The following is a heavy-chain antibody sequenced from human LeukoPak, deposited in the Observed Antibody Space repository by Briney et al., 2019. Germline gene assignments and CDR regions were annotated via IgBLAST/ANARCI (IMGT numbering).Heavy chain of an antibody. CDR1: GFTFSSYS. D-gene: IGHD3-22*01. CDR3: AREGYDSSTTFDY. Sequence: GGFLRLSCAASGFTFSSYSMNWVRQAPGKGLEWVSSISSSSSYIYYADSVKGRFTISRDNAKNSLYLQMNSLRAEDTAVYYCAREGYDSSTTFDYWGQGTLVTVSS. CDR2: ISSSSSYI. V-gene: IGHV3-21*01. J-gene: IGHJ4*02.